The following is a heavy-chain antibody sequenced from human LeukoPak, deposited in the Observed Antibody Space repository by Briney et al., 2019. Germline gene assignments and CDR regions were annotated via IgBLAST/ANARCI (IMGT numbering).Heavy chain of an antibody. Sequence: GGSLRLSCAASGFTFSSYAMSWVRQAPGKGLEWVSAISGSGGSTYYAASGKGRFTITRANSNNTLSLQMHSMRAEDTAAYYCAKDQMYYDFWSGLDYWGQGTLVTVSS. CDR2: ISGSGGST. CDR3: AKDQMYYDFWSGLDY. CDR1: GFTFSSYA. V-gene: IGHV3-23*01. J-gene: IGHJ4*02. D-gene: IGHD3-3*01.